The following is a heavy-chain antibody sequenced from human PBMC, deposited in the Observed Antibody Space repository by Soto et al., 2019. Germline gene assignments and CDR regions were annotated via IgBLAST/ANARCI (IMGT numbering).Heavy chain of an antibody. Sequence: ASVKVSCKASGYTFTSYDINWVRQATGQGLEWMGGIIPIFGTANYAQKFQGRVTITADESTSTAYMELSSLRSEDTAVYYCASNRKYTIFGVVIIRYYYYGMDVWGQGTTVTVSS. CDR3: ASNRKYTIFGVVIIRYYYYGMDV. V-gene: IGHV1-69*13. D-gene: IGHD3-3*01. CDR2: IIPIFGTA. J-gene: IGHJ6*02. CDR1: GYTFTSYD.